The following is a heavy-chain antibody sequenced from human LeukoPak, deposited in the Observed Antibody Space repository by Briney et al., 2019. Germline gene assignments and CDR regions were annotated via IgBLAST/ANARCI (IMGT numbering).Heavy chain of an antibody. CDR2: IKQDGSEK. D-gene: IGHD3-10*01. Sequence: GGSLRLSCAASGFTFSSYWMSWVRQAPGKGLEWVANIKQDGSEKYYVDSVKGRFTISRDNAKNSLYLQMNSLRAEDTAVYYCSSHYYGTGSYLNCFDPWGQETLVTVSS. V-gene: IGHV3-7*01. CDR3: SSHYYGTGSYLNCFDP. J-gene: IGHJ5*02. CDR1: GFTFSSYW.